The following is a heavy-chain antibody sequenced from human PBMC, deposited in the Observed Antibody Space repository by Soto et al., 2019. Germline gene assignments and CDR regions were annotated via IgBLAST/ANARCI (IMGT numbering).Heavy chain of an antibody. CDR2: ISYDGSNK. CDR1: GFTFSSYG. D-gene: IGHD3-22*01. Sequence: QVQLVESGGGVVQPGRSLRLSCAASGFTFSSYGMHWVRQVPGKGLEWVAVISYDGSNKYYADSVKGRFTISRDNSKNTLYLQMNSLRADDTAVYYCAKDYNYYDSSGYYGYWGQGTLVTVSS. V-gene: IGHV3-30*18. J-gene: IGHJ4*02. CDR3: AKDYNYYDSSGYYGY.